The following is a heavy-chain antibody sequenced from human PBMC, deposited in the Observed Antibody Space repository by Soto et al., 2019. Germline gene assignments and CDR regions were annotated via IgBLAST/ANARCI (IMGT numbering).Heavy chain of an antibody. CDR1: GYSFTSYW. CDR2: IYPGDSDT. V-gene: IGHV5-51*01. Sequence: PGEYLKISCKGSGYSFTSYWIGWVRQMPGKGLEWMGIIYPGDSDTRYSPSFQGQVTISADKSISTAYLQWSSLKASDTAMYYCARLNCSGGSCYYYYYGMDVWGQGTTVTVSS. J-gene: IGHJ6*02. CDR3: ARLNCSGGSCYYYYYGMDV. D-gene: IGHD2-15*01.